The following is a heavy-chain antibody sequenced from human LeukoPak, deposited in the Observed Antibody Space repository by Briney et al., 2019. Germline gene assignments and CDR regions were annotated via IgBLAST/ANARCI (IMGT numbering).Heavy chain of an antibody. D-gene: IGHD3-10*01. V-gene: IGHV1-46*01. CDR1: GYTFTSYY. CDR3: ARDLGGMVRGVIIKGGFDY. J-gene: IGHJ4*02. Sequence: ASVKVSCKASGYTFTSYYMHWVRQAPGQGLEWMGIINPSGGSTSYAQKFQGRVTMTRDTSTSTVYMELSSLRSEDTAVYYCARDLGGMVRGVIIKGGFDYWGQGTLVTVSS. CDR2: INPSGGST.